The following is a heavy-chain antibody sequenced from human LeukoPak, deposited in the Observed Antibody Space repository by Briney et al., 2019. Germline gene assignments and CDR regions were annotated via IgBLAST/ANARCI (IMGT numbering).Heavy chain of an antibody. J-gene: IGHJ6*03. CDR3: AREYDILTGYPAYYYYYMDV. CDR1: GFTFSSYS. V-gene: IGHV3-21*01. Sequence: PGGSLRLSCAASGFTFSSYSMNWVRQAPGKGLEWVSSISSSSSYIYYADSVKGRFTISRDNAKNSLYLQMNSLRAEDTAVYYCAREYDILTGYPAYYYYYMDVWGKGTTVTISS. D-gene: IGHD3-9*01. CDR2: ISSSSSYI.